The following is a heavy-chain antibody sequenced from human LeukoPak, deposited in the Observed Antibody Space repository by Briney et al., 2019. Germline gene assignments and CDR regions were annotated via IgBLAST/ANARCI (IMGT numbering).Heavy chain of an antibody. V-gene: IGHV3-23*01. D-gene: IGHD2-15*01. CDR3: ARDSVSCRRSGGSCYSDY. CDR2: ISGSGDNT. J-gene: IGHJ4*02. CDR1: GFVFSSYA. Sequence: GGSLRLSCGASGFVFSSYALSWVRQAPGKGLEWVSIISGSGDNTYYADSVKGRFTISRDNSKNSLYLQMNSLRAEDTAVYYCARDSVSCRRSGGSCYSDYWGQGTLVTVSS.